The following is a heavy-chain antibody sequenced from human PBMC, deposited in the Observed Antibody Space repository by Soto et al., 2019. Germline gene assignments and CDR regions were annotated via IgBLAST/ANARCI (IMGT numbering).Heavy chain of an antibody. V-gene: IGHV1-18*04. CDR3: ARNVTRIADSYYGMDV. Sequence: ASVKVSCKASGYTFTSYGINWVRQAPGQGLEWMGWISGYNHNTNYAQRLQGRVTMTTDTATSTAYMELRSLRSDDTAVYYCARNVTRIADSYYGMDVWGQGTTVTVS. CDR2: ISGYNHNT. CDR1: GYTFTSYG. D-gene: IGHD2-15*01. J-gene: IGHJ6*02.